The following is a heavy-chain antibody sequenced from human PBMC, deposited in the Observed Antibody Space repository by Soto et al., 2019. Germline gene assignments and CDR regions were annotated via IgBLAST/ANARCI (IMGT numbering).Heavy chain of an antibody. CDR1: GFTFDNYG. D-gene: IGHD4-4*01. CDR2: ITGAGGST. CDR3: AKGHSDSFGNYDYFGMDV. V-gene: IGHV3-23*01. J-gene: IGHJ6*02. Sequence: LRLSCAASGFTFDNYGMSWVRQAPGKGLEWIGAITGAGGSTYNADSVKGRFTISRDNSKKTVYLQVDSLRVEDTAVYYCAKGHSDSFGNYDYFGMDVWGQGTTVTVSS.